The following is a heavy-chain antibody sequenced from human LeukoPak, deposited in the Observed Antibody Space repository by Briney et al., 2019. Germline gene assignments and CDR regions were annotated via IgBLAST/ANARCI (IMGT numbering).Heavy chain of an antibody. D-gene: IGHD3-9*01. CDR1: GGSISSSNW. CDR3: ARVSSGRTIFRIWDY. V-gene: IGHV4-4*02. J-gene: IGHJ4*02. Sequence: SGTLSLTCAVSGGSISSSNWWGWVRQPPGKGLEWIGEIYHSGSTNYNPSLKSRVTISVDKSKNQFSLKLSSVTAADTAVYYCARVSSGRTIFRIWDYWGQGTLVTVSS. CDR2: IYHSGST.